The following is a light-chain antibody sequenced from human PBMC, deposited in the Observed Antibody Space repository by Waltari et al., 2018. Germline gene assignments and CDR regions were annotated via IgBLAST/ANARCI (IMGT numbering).Light chain of an antibody. CDR2: ATT. J-gene: IGLJ1*01. CDR3: LLYFNGGQLV. CDR1: TVAVTSGHY. V-gene: IGLV7-43*01. Sequence: QTVVIQEPSLTVSPGGTVTLTCASSTVAVTSGHYPNWLQQKPGHAPRPLIYATTNRHSWTPDRFSASRLGGKAALTLSGVQPEDEADYYCLLYFNGGQLVFGTGTKITVL.